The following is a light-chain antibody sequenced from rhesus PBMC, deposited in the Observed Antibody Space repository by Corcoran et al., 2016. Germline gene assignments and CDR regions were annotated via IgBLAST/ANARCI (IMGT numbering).Light chain of an antibody. Sequence: DIQLTQSPSSLSASVGDRVTITCRASQAISSYLACYQQKSGTAPNPLIYGASNLQSGVPSRFSGSGSGTDVTLTIRSLQAENFATYYCQQRKSYPLTFGGGTKVEIK. CDR1: QAISSY. V-gene: IGKV1-38*01. J-gene: IGKJ4*01. CDR3: QQRKSYPLT. CDR2: GAS.